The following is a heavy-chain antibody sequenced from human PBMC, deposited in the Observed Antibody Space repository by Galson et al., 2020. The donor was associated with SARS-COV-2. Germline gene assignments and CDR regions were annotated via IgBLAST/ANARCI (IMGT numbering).Heavy chain of an antibody. V-gene: IGHV3-48*02. CDR1: GFTFSSYN. CDR2: ISTASATI. Sequence: GGSLRLSCAASGFTFSSYNMNWVRQAPGMGLEWISFISTASATIFYADSVTGRFTISRDNAKNSLYLQMTSLRDDDTAVYYCARELVAARYIGYWGQGTLVTVSS. CDR3: ARELVAARYIGY. D-gene: IGHD6-6*01. J-gene: IGHJ4*02.